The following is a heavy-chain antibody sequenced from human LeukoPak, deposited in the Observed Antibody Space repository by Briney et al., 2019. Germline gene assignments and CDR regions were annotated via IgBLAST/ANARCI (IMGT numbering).Heavy chain of an antibody. Sequence: GGSLRLSCAASGITFSSYAMSWVRQAPGEGLEWVSAISGSGGSTYYADSVKGRFTISRDNSKNTLYLQMNSLRAEDTAVYYCAKTYYYGSGSYYTPYYFDYWGQGTLVTVSS. J-gene: IGHJ4*02. D-gene: IGHD3-10*01. CDR2: ISGSGGST. CDR1: GITFSSYA. V-gene: IGHV3-23*01. CDR3: AKTYYYGSGSYYTPYYFDY.